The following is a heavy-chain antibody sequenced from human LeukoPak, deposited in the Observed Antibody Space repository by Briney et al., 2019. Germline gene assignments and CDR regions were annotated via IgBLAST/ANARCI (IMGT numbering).Heavy chain of an antibody. CDR1: GLRFRRYW. D-gene: IGHD2-21*01. V-gene: IGHV3-7*01. CDR2: IRQEGSEK. J-gene: IGHJ5*02. Sequence: GGSVSLFCAAWGLRFRRYWKMGLRQARGGGREGVANIRQEGSEKHYLDPVIGRFTISRDNAKDSVHLQMNSLRAEDTAVYYCARVGERDKFALIEGRFDPWGQGTLVTVSS. CDR3: ARVGERDKFALIEGRFDP.